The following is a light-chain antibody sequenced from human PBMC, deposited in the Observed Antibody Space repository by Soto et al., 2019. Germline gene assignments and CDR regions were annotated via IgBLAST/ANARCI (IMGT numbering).Light chain of an antibody. V-gene: IGLV2-14*01. CDR3: SSYTSSSTLVV. CDR1: SSDVGGYNY. J-gene: IGLJ2*01. Sequence: QSALTQPASVSGSPGRSITISCTGTSSDVGGYNYVSWYQQHPGKAPKLMIYDVSNRPSGVSNRFSGSKSGNTASLTISGLHAEDEADYYCSSYTSSSTLVVFGGGTKLT. CDR2: DVS.